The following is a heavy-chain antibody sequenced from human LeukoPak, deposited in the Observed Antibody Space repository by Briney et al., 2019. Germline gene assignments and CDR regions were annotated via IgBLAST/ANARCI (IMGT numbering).Heavy chain of an antibody. Sequence: SETLSLTCTVSGGSISNDYWSWIRQPAGKGLEWIGRMWTRGSTNYNPALKSRVSMSIDTTKKQFSLRLSSVTAADTAVYYCARDQSSALGRTSYDYWGQGTLVTVSS. CDR3: ARDQSSALGRTSYDY. V-gene: IGHV4-4*07. CDR2: MWTRGST. CDR1: GGSISNDY. J-gene: IGHJ4*02. D-gene: IGHD1-26*01.